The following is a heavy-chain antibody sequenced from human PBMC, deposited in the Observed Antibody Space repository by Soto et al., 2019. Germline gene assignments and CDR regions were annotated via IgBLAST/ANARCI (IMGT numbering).Heavy chain of an antibody. Sequence: QVQLVESGGGVVQPGRSLRLSCAASGFTFSSYGMHWVRQAPGKGLEWVAVIWYDGSNKYYADSVKGRFTISRDNSKNTLYLQMNSLRAEDTAVYYCAREQDIVVVVAAMDYWGKGTLVTVSS. D-gene: IGHD2-15*01. CDR2: IWYDGSNK. CDR3: AREQDIVVVVAAMDY. CDR1: GFTFSSYG. V-gene: IGHV3-33*01. J-gene: IGHJ4*02.